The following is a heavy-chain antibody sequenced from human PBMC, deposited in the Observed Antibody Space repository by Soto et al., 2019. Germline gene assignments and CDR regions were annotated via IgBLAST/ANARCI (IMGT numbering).Heavy chain of an antibody. D-gene: IGHD2-2*01. Sequence: QLQVQESGPGQVKPSQTLSLTCTVSVGSITSHHYYWCWIRQPPGKGLEWIGSIYSGGNTYYNPSLRSRLTIFVDTAKNLISIKLNSVTAADSAIYYCGSGPSTTWIDNWGLGTQVSGSS. CDR1: VGSITSHHYY. CDR2: IYSGGNT. J-gene: IGHJ4*02. V-gene: IGHV4-39*01. CDR3: GSGPSTTWIDN.